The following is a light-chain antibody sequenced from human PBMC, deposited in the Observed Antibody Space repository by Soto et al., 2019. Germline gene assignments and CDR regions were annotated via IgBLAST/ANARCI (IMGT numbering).Light chain of an antibody. J-gene: IGLJ1*01. V-gene: IGLV3-21*02. CDR2: GDS. CDR3: QVWDSGSTQYV. CDR1: NIGSKS. Sequence: YELTQPPSVSVAPGQTARITCGGNNIGSKSVHWYQQKPGQAPVLVVYGDSDRPSGIPERFSGSNSGNTATLTISGVEAGDEADYYCQVWDSGSTQYVFGTGTKVTVL.